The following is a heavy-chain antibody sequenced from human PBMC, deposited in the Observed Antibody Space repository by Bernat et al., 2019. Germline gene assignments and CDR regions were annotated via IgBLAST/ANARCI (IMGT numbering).Heavy chain of an antibody. CDR2: INTDGSDK. CDR1: GFTLSNYW. J-gene: IGHJ4*02. V-gene: IGHV3-7*03. D-gene: IGHD1-26*01. CDR3: ARDEPGSSYNY. Sequence: EVQLVESGGGLVQPGGSLRLSCAASGFTLSNYWMTWVRQAPGKGLEWVANINTDGSDKYYVGSVKGRFTISRHNAKNSLYLQMDSLRVEDTAGYYCARDEPGSSYNYWGQGTLVTVSS.